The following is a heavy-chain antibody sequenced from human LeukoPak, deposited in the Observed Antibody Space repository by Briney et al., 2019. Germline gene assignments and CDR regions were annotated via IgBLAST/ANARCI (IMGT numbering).Heavy chain of an antibody. CDR1: GYTFTGYY. D-gene: IGHD2-21*02. J-gene: IGHJ4*02. CDR2: ISAYNGNT. V-gene: IGHV1-18*04. CDR3: ARDLGGGDSH. Sequence: GASVKVSCKSSGYTFTGYYVHWVRQAPGQGLEWMGWISAYNGNTNYAQKLQGRVTMTTDTSTSTAYMELRSLRSDDTAVYYCARDLGGGDSHWGQGTLVTVSS.